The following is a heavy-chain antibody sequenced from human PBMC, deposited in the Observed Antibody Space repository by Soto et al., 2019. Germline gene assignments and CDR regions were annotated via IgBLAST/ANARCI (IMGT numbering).Heavy chain of an antibody. V-gene: IGHV1-8*01. J-gene: IGHJ6*02. CDR3: ARCVLGYCSSTSCSIRLEYYGMDV. Sequence: ASVKVSCKASGYTFTSYDINWVRQATGQGLEWMGWMNPNSGNSGYAQKFQGRVTMTRNTSISTAYMALSSLRSEENAVYYCARCVLGYCSSTSCSIRLEYYGMDVWGQGTTVTVSS. D-gene: IGHD2-2*01. CDR1: GYTFTSYD. CDR2: MNPNSGNS.